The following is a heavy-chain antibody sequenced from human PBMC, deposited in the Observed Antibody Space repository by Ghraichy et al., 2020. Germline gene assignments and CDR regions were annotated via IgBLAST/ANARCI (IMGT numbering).Heavy chain of an antibody. V-gene: IGHV3-23*01. CDR1: GFTFSSYA. J-gene: IGHJ4*02. CDR3: AKDHTVTGTGVGGFDY. Sequence: GGSLRLSCAASGFTFSSYAMSWVRQAPGKGLEWVSAISGSGGSTYYADSVKGRFTISRDNSKNTLYLQMNSLRAEDTAVYYCAKDHTVTGTGVGGFDYWGQGTLVTVSS. D-gene: IGHD1-20*01. CDR2: ISGSGGST.